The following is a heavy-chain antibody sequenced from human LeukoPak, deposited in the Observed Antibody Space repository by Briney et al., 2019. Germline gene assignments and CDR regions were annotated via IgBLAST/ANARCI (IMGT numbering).Heavy chain of an antibody. CDR3: VRDWEFRALRSPSYYFDY. J-gene: IGHJ4*02. CDR1: GFTFSSHH. V-gene: IGHV3-30*04. CDR2: IWYDGSNQ. D-gene: IGHD3-10*01. Sequence: PGRSLRLSCAASGFTFSSHHMHWIRQSPGKGLEWVAVIWYDGSNQYYADSVKGRFTISRDNSKNTLYLQMNSLKAEDTAVYYCVRDWEFRALRSPSYYFDYWGQGTLVTVSS.